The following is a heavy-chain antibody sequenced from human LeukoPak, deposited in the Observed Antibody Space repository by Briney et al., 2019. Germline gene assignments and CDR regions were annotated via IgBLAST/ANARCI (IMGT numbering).Heavy chain of an antibody. CDR3: ARGKMAVFYGDYLGAFDI. D-gene: IGHD4-17*01. V-gene: IGHV4-59*01. CDR2: IYYSGST. CDR1: GGSISSYY. J-gene: IGHJ3*02. Sequence: SETLSLTCTVSGGSISSYYWSWIRQPPGKGLEWIGYIYYSGSTNYNPSLKSRVTISVDTSKNQFSLKLSSVTAADTAVYYCARGKMAVFYGDYLGAFDIWGQGTMVTVSS.